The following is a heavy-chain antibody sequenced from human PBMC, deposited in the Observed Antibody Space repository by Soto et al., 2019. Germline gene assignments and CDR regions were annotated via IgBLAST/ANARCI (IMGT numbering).Heavy chain of an antibody. J-gene: IGHJ4*02. CDR2: ISETGSHT. CDR1: GFTFSDYH. Sequence: VQLMDSGGGLVKPGGSLRLSCEASGFTFSDYHMSWIRQAPGKGLEWVALISETGSHTAYAESVQGRFTISRDNARPSVFLHMNSLRSEDTAVYFCARSLRATSPLTFWGQGTPVTVSS. D-gene: IGHD7-27*01. CDR3: ARSLRATSPLTF. V-gene: IGHV3-11*06.